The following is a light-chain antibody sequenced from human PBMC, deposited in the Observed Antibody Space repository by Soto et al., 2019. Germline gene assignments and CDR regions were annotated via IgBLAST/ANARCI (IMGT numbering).Light chain of an antibody. J-gene: IGKJ5*01. V-gene: IGKV3D-11*02. CDR1: QSVSSY. Sequence: EIVLTQSPANLSSAPGERANLACRASQSVSSYLAWYQQKPGQAPRLLIYGASSRATGIPDRFSGSGAGTDFTLTISSLEPEDSAVYYCQQRNMWPITFGQGTRLDIK. CDR2: GAS. CDR3: QQRNMWPIT.